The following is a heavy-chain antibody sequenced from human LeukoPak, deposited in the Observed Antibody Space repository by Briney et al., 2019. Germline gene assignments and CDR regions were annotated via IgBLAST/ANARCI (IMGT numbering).Heavy chain of an antibody. CDR2: ISYDGSNK. D-gene: IGHD2-2*01. Sequence: PGGSLRLSCAASGFTFSSYAMHWVRQAPGKGLEWVAVISYDGSNKYYADSVKGRFTISRDNSKNTLYLQMNSLRAEDTAVYYCASHVNCSSTSCRHTDAFDIWGQGTMVTVSS. CDR1: GFTFSSYA. J-gene: IGHJ3*02. V-gene: IGHV3-30*01. CDR3: ASHVNCSSTSCRHTDAFDI.